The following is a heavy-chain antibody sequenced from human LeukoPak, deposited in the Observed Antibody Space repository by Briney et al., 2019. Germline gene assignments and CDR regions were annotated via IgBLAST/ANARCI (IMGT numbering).Heavy chain of an antibody. V-gene: IGHV1-2*02. CDR1: GYTFTDYY. CDR2: INPSSGGT. CDR3: ARDDEGRANFDF. Sequence: ASVKVSCKASGYTFTDYYMHWVRQAPGQGLEWMGWINPSSGGTNYAQKFQGRVTVTRDTSISTAYMDLSRLRSDDTAVYYCARDDEGRANFDFWGQGTLVTVSS. J-gene: IGHJ4*02.